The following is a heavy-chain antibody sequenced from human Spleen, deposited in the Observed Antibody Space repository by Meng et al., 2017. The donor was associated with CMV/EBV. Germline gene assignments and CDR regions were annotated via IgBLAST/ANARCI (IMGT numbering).Heavy chain of an antibody. CDR3: ARGVDYYYGMDV. D-gene: IGHD2-15*01. Sequence: LRLSCTVSGGSVSSGSYYWCWIRQPPGKGLEWIGYIYYSGSTNYNPSLKSRVTISVDTSKNQFSLKLSSVTAADTAVYYCARGVDYYYGMDVWGQGTTVTVSS. CDR1: GGSVSSGSYY. V-gene: IGHV4-61*01. CDR2: IYYSGST. J-gene: IGHJ6*02.